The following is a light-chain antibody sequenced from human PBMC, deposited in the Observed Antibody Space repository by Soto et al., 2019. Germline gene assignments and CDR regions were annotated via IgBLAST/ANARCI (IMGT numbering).Light chain of an antibody. CDR2: EVT. CDR3: SSYAGSNNLV. Sequence: QSVLTQPPSASGSPGQSVTISCTGTSSYVGGYNYVSWYQQHPGKAPKLMIYEVTKRPSGVPDRFSASKSGNTASLTVSGLQAEDETDYYCSSYAGSNNLVFGTGTKVTVL. J-gene: IGLJ1*01. CDR1: SSYVGGYNY. V-gene: IGLV2-8*01.